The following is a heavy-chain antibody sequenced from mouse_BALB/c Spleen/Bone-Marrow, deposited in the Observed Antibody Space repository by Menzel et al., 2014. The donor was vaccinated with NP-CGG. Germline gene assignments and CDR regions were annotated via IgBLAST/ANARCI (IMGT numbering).Heavy chain of an antibody. Sequence: VKLQESGAELAKPGASVKMSCKASGYTFTSYWMHWVKQRPGQGLEWIGYINPSTGYTEYNQKFKDKATLTADKSSSTAYMQLSSPTSEDSAVYYCARSYYGYLYYFDYWGQGTTLTVSS. V-gene: IGHV1-7*01. CDR2: INPSTGYT. D-gene: IGHD1-2*01. CDR1: GYTFTSYW. CDR3: ARSYYGYLYYFDY. J-gene: IGHJ2*01.